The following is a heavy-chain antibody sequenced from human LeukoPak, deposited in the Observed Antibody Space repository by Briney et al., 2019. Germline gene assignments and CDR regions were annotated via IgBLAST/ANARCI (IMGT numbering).Heavy chain of an antibody. CDR3: ARTDGYEYNWFDP. CDR1: GYTFTGYY. Sequence: GASVKVSCKASGYTFTGYYMHWVRQAPGQGLEWMGWINPNSGGTNYAQKFQGRVTITADKSTSTAYMELSSLRSEDTAVYYCARTDGYEYNWFDPWGQGTLVIVSS. V-gene: IGHV1-2*02. D-gene: IGHD5-24*01. J-gene: IGHJ5*02. CDR2: INPNSGGT.